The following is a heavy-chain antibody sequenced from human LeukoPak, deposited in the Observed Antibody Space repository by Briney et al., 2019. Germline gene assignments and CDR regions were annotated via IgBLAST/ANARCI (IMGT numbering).Heavy chain of an antibody. D-gene: IGHD3-3*01. V-gene: IGHV4-39*02. CDR3: ARDFWSGTRH. J-gene: IGHJ4*02. Sequence: NPSETLSLTCTVSGDSISRTSYYWGWIRQPPGNGLEWIGSLYYGGTTYYNPSLKSRVTISVDTSKNQFSLKLSSVTAVDTAVYYCARDFWSGTRHWAQGTVVTVSS. CDR2: LYYGGTT. CDR1: GDSISRTSYY.